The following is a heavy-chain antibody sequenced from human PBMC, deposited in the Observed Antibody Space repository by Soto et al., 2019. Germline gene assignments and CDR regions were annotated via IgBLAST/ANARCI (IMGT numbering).Heavy chain of an antibody. CDR2: IIPIFGTA. J-gene: IGHJ5*02. D-gene: IGHD4-4*01. V-gene: IGHV1-69*13. CDR3: ARDPSTVANWFDP. Sequence: VKVSCNSSGGTFSGYAISWVRQAPGQGLEWMGGIIPIFGTANYAQKFQGRVTITADESTSTAYMELSSLRSEDTAVYYCARDPSTVANWFDPWGQGNLVTVSS. CDR1: GGTFSGYA.